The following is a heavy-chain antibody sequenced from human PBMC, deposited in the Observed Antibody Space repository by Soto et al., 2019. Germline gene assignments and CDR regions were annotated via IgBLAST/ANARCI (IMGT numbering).Heavy chain of an antibody. CDR1: GGSIRSYY. Sequence: SETLSLTCTVSGGSIRSYYWSWIRQPTGKGLEWIGYIYYNGTTNYNPSLKSRVTMSVGTSKNQFSLKLSSVTAADTAVYYCARYYYDTSGYYYDYWGQGSLVTSPQ. J-gene: IGHJ4*02. D-gene: IGHD3-22*01. CDR3: ARYYYDTSGYYYDY. V-gene: IGHV4-59*13. CDR2: IYYNGTT.